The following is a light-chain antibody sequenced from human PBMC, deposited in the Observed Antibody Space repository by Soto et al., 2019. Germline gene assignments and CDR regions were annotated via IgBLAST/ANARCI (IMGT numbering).Light chain of an antibody. CDR1: QGIAKY. V-gene: IGKV1-33*01. CDR2: NAY. CDR3: HQSDKLPLT. J-gene: IGKJ4*01. Sequence: DTQMTQSPSSLSASVGDRVTITCQASQGIAKYVHWYQQKPGKAPKLLIYNAYNLQTGVPSRFSGRGTETDFTLTISSLQPEDIATYFCHQSDKLPLTFGGGTKVEI.